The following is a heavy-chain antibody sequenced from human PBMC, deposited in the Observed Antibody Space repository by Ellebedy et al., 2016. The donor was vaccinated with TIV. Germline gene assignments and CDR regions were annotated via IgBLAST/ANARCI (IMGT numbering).Heavy chain of an antibody. Sequence: GEFLKISCAASGFTFSSYWMHWVRQAPGKGLVWVSRINSDGSSTSYADSVKGRFTISRDNAKNTLYLQMNSLRAEDTAVYYCARRFGRYGMDVWGQGTTVTVSS. J-gene: IGHJ6*02. CDR2: INSDGSST. V-gene: IGHV3-74*01. CDR3: ARRFGRYGMDV. D-gene: IGHD3-10*01. CDR1: GFTFSSYW.